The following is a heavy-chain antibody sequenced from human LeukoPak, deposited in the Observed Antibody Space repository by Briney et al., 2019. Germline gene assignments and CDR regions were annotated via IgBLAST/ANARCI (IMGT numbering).Heavy chain of an antibody. Sequence: VSVKVSCKASGYTFTSYDINWVRQATGQGLEWMGWMNPNSGNTGYAQKFQGRVTMTRNTSISTAYMELSSLRSEDTAVYYCARGAPYSSSWKPWGQGTLVTVSS. CDR3: ARGAPYSSSWKP. CDR2: MNPNSGNT. CDR1: GYTFTSYD. V-gene: IGHV1-8*01. D-gene: IGHD6-13*01. J-gene: IGHJ5*02.